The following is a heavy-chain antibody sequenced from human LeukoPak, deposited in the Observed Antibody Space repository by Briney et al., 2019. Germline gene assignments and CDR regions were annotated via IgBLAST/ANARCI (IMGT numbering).Heavy chain of an antibody. V-gene: IGHV1-8*01. CDR1: GYTFTSYD. D-gene: IGHD2-2*01. J-gene: IGHJ5*02. Sequence: ASVKVSCKASGYTFTSYDINWVRQATGQGLEWMGWMNPNSGATEYAQKFRGRVTMTRNTSISTAYMELSSLRSEDTAVYYCARVTRRGSMFDPWGQGTLVTVSS. CDR2: MNPNSGAT. CDR3: ARVTRRGSMFDP.